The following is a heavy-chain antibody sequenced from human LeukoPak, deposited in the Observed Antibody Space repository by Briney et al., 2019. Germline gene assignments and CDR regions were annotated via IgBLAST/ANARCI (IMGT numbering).Heavy chain of an antibody. CDR1: GFSFSDYT. CDR3: ASGTTGTTGSNY. J-gene: IGHJ4*02. CDR2: ISSGSAYI. Sequence: GGSLRLSCTASGFSFSDYTMNWVRQAPGKGLEWLSSISSGSAYIHYADSVKGRFTISRDNAKNSLNLQMSSLRAEDTAVYYCASGTTGTTGSNYWGQGTLVTVSS. D-gene: IGHD1-7*01. V-gene: IGHV3-21*01.